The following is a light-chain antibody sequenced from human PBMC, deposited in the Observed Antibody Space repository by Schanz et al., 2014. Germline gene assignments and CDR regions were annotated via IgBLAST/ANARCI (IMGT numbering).Light chain of an antibody. CDR2: GAS. CDR3: QQRNNWPLT. Sequence: EIVMTQSPATLSVSPGERATLSCRASQSVRTNLAWYQQKPGQPPRLLIYGASTRATGIPARFSGSGSGTEFTLTISSLQSEDFAVYYCQQRNNWPLTFGQGTRLEIK. V-gene: IGKV3-15*01. J-gene: IGKJ5*01. CDR1: QSVRTN.